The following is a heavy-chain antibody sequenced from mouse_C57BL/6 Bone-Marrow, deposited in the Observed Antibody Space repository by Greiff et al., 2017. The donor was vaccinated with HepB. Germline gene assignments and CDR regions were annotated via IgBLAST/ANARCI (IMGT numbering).Heavy chain of an antibody. CDR1: GYSITSGYY. J-gene: IGHJ2*01. V-gene: IGHV3-6*01. CDR2: ISYDGSN. CDR3: ARTGDGSSLFDY. Sequence: EVKLQESGPGLVKPSQSLSLTCSVTGYSITSGYYWNWIRQFPGNKLEWMGYISYDGSNNYNPSLKNRISITRDTSKNQFFLKLNSVTTEDTATYYCARTGDGSSLFDYWGQGTTLTVSS. D-gene: IGHD1-1*01.